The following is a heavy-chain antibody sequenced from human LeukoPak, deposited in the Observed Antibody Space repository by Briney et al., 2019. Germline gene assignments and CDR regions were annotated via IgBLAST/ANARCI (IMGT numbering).Heavy chain of an antibody. Sequence: ASVKVSCKASGYTFIGYYMNWVRQAPGQGLEWMGWINPDSGGTNYAQKFQGRVTMTRDTSISTAYMELSRLRSDDTAVYYCARVSYSSSFDYWGQGTLVTVSS. J-gene: IGHJ4*02. CDR1: GYTFIGYY. CDR2: INPDSGGT. D-gene: IGHD6-13*01. CDR3: ARVSYSSSFDY. V-gene: IGHV1-2*02.